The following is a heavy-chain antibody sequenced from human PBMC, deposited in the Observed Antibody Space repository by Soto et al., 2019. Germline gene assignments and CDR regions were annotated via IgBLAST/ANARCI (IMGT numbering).Heavy chain of an antibody. D-gene: IGHD2-8*02. Sequence: SETLAVTRVVSGGSFSGYYWSWIRQPPGKGLEWIGEINDSGSTNYNPSLKSRVTISVDTSKNQFSLKLSSVTAADTAVYYCARLVVIGNWFAPWGKGT. CDR3: ARLVVIGNWFAP. V-gene: IGHV4-34*01. J-gene: IGHJ5*02. CDR2: INDSGST. CDR1: GGSFSGYY.